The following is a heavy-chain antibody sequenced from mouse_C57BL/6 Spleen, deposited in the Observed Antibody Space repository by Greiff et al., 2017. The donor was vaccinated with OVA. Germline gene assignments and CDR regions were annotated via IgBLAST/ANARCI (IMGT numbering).Heavy chain of an antibody. Sequence: VQLQQSGAELVRPGASVKLSCTASGFNIKDDYMHWVKQRPEQGLEWIGWIDPENGDTEYASKFQGKATITADTSSNTAYLQLSSLTSEDTAVXAVTTRYGSSDGYYDVWGTGTTVTVSS. V-gene: IGHV14-4*01. CDR3: TTRYGSSDGYYDV. CDR1: GFNIKDDY. J-gene: IGHJ1*03. CDR2: IDPENGDT. D-gene: IGHD1-1*01.